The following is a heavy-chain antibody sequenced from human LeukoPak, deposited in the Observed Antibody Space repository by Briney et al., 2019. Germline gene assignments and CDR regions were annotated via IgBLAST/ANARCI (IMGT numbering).Heavy chain of an antibody. CDR3: TRDLPGGDGYTLEY. J-gene: IGHJ4*02. V-gene: IGHV4-59*01. D-gene: IGHD5-24*01. CDR2: IYYSRST. CDR1: GGSISSYY. Sequence: SETLSLTCTVSGGSISSYYWSWIRQPPGKGLEWIGYIYYSRSTNYNPSLKSRVTISVDTSKNQFSLKLSSVTAADTAVYYCTRDLPGGDGYTLEYWGQGTLVTVSS.